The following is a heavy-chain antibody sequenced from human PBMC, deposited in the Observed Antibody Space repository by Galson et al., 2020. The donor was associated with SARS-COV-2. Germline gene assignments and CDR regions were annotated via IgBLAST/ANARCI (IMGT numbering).Heavy chain of an antibody. D-gene: IGHD2-21*01. Sequence: SQTLSLTCSVSGGSISSSYYYWAWVRQPPAKGLEWIGSVSFSESTYYNPSLRSRVTISVDTSKNHLSLKLSSVTAADTAVYFCARHGGGDGYRYWGQGTLVTVSS. CDR3: ARHGGGDGYRY. J-gene: IGHJ4*02. V-gene: IGHV4-39*01. CDR2: VSFSEST. CDR1: GGSISSSYYY.